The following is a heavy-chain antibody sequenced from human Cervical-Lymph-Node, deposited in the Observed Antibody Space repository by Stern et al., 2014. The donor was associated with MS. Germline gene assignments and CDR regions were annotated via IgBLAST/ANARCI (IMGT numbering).Heavy chain of an antibody. CDR2: VIPIFGTA. Sequence: VQLVESGAEVKPPGSSVKVSCKASGGTFISYAISWVRQAPGQGLAWMGGVIPIFGTANYAHTFQCRVTITADESTKPDVLELNSLRSEDTAVYYCARDHDFRIAHGMDVWGQGTTVTVSS. D-gene: IGHD3/OR15-3a*01. CDR1: GGTFISYA. CDR3: ARDHDFRIAHGMDV. V-gene: IGHV1-69*01. J-gene: IGHJ6*02.